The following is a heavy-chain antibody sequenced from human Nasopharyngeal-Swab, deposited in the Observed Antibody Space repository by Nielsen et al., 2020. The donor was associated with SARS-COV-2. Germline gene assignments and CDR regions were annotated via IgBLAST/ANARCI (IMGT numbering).Heavy chain of an antibody. J-gene: IGHJ6*03. V-gene: IGHV4-59*12. Sequence: SETLSLTCTVSGGSISNSYWSWIRQPPGKGLEWIGYIYYSGSTNYNPSLKGRVTISVDKSKNQFSLKLSSVTAADTAVYYCARESTDYDFWSGYYAYYYYYMDVWGKGTTVTVSS. CDR1: GGSISNSY. CDR3: ARESTDYDFWSGYYAYYYYYMDV. CDR2: IYYSGST. D-gene: IGHD3-3*01.